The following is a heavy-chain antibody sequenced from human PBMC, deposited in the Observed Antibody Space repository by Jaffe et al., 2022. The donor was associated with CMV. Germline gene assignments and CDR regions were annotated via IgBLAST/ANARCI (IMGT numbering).Heavy chain of an antibody. J-gene: IGHJ6*02. CDR3: AKDGRYSSSWYTADYYYYGMDV. CDR2: ISYDGSNK. D-gene: IGHD6-13*01. V-gene: IGHV3-30*18. Sequence: QVQLVESGGGVVQPGRSLRLSCAASGFTFSSYGMHWVRQAPGKGLEWVAVISYDGSNKYYADSVKGRFTISRDNSKNTLYLQMNSLRAEDTAVYYCAKDGRYSSSWYTADYYYYGMDVWGQGTTVTVSS. CDR1: GFTFSSYG.